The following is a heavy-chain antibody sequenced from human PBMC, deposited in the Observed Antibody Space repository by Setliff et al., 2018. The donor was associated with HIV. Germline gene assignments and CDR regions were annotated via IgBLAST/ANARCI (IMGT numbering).Heavy chain of an antibody. J-gene: IGHJ3*02. CDR1: GGSVNNGSFY. Sequence: PSETLSLTCTVSGGSVNNGSFYWTWVRQPAGKGLDWIGRVYSSGSTNYNPSLKSRVTISIDASENQFSLRLTSMTAADTAVYYCAKTSVGATGLYAFDIWGQGTMVTVSS. CDR2: VYSSGST. V-gene: IGHV4-61*02. D-gene: IGHD1-26*01. CDR3: AKTSVGATGLYAFDI.